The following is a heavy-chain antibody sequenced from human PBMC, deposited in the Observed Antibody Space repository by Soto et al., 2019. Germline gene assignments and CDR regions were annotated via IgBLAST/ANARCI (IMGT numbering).Heavy chain of an antibody. CDR1: GITYTTYA. J-gene: IGHJ5*02. V-gene: IGHV1-3*04. Sequence: QVQLVQSGAEVKKPGASVKVSCKASGITYTTYAIHWVRQAPGQGLEWMGWINTGNGNTRYSQRFQGRVTLTTDTSASTADMDLSSLTSEDTAVYYCARASSGYVTWGQGTLITVSS. CDR3: ARASSGYVT. CDR2: INTGNGNT. D-gene: IGHD5-12*01.